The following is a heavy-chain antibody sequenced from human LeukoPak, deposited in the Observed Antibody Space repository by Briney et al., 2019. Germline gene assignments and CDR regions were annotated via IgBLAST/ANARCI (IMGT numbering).Heavy chain of an antibody. CDR3: ARAVGYDWLVNLGQRYYYYYGMDV. J-gene: IGHJ6*02. Sequence: SETLSLTCTVSGGSISSSSYYWGWIRQPPGKGLEWIGSIYYSGSTYYNPSLKSRVTISVDTSKNQFSLKLSSVTAADTAVYYCARAVGYDWLVNLGQRYYYYYGMDVWGQGTTVTVSS. CDR1: GGSISSSSYY. V-gene: IGHV4-39*01. CDR2: IYYSGST. D-gene: IGHD3-9*01.